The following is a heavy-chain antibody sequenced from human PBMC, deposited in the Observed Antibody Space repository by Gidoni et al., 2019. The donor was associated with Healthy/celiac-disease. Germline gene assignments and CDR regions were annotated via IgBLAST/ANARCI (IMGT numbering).Heavy chain of an antibody. D-gene: IGHD2-15*01. CDR2: IIPIFGTA. CDR1: GGTFSSYA. J-gene: IGHJ4*02. V-gene: IGHV1-69*06. CDR3: ASRVRYCSGGSCHRTLDY. Sequence: QVQLVQSGAEVKKPGSSVKVSCKASGGTFSSYAISWVRQAPGQGLEWMGGIIPIFGTANDAQKFQGRVTITADKSTSTAYMELSSLRSEDTAVYYCASRVRYCSGGSCHRTLDYWGQGTLVTVSS.